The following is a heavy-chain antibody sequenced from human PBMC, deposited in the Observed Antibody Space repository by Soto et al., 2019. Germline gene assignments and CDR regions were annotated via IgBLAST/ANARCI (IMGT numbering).Heavy chain of an antibody. J-gene: IGHJ6*02. V-gene: IGHV1-2*04. CDR2: INPNSGGT. Sequence: QVQLVQSGAEVKKPGASVKVSCKASGYTFTGYYMHWVRQAPGQGLEWMGWINPNSGGTNYVQKFQGWVTMTRDTSISTAYMELSRLRSDDTAVYYCARGTPVAGTWGVYYYYYGMDVWGQGTTVTVAS. D-gene: IGHD6-19*01. CDR1: GYTFTGYY. CDR3: ARGTPVAGTWGVYYYYYGMDV.